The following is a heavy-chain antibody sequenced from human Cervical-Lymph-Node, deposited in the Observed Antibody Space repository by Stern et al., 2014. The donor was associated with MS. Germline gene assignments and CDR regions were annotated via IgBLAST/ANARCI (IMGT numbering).Heavy chain of an antibody. CDR1: GGSITRYY. CDR2: IHYSGST. V-gene: IGHV4-59*01. CDR3: ARGRMYHFDS. D-gene: IGHD2-8*01. J-gene: IGHJ4*02. Sequence: QLQLQESGPGLVKPSESLSLTCTVSGGSITRYYCSWIRKSPGKGLEWIGYIHYSGSTAYNPSLKSRVTISVDSSKNQFSLRLSSATAADTAVYYCARGRMYHFDSWGQGTLVTVSS.